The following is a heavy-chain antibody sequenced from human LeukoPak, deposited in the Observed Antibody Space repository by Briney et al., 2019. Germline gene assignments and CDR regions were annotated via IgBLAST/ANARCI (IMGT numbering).Heavy chain of an antibody. Sequence: PGGSLRLSCAASGFTFSSYEMNWVRQAPGKGLGWVSYISSSGSTIYYADSVKGRFTISRDNAKNSLYLQMNSLRAEDTAVYYCARDRGLELLNYWGQGTLVTVSS. CDR2: ISSSGSTI. D-gene: IGHD1-7*01. V-gene: IGHV3-48*03. J-gene: IGHJ4*02. CDR3: ARDRGLELLNY. CDR1: GFTFSSYE.